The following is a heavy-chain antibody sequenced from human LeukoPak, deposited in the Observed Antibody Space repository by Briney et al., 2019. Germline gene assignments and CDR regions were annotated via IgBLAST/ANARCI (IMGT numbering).Heavy chain of an antibody. J-gene: IGHJ4*02. CDR1: GVTFTDYT. CDR3: ATRLGGTYYY. CDR2: ISRSSSYI. Sequence: GGSLRLSCAASGVTFTDYTMNWVRQGPGKGLEWVSLISRSSSYIYYADSVKGRFTISRDNAKNSLYLQMNGLRAEDTAVYYCATRLGGTYYYWGQGTLVTVSS. V-gene: IGHV3-21*01. D-gene: IGHD2-15*01.